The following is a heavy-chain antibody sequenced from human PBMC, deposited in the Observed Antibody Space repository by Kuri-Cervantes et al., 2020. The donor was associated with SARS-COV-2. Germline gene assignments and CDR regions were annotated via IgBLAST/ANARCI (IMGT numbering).Heavy chain of an antibody. CDR1: GYSISSGYY. D-gene: IGHD6-13*01. Sequence: SETLSLTCAVSGYSISSGYYWGWIRQPPGKGLEWIGSIYHSGSTYYNPSLKSRVTISADTSKNQFSLNLKSVTAADTAIYYCASYSSSWYPGLWGRGTLVTVSS. CDR2: IYHSGST. V-gene: IGHV4-38-2*01. J-gene: IGHJ2*01. CDR3: ASYSSSWYPGL.